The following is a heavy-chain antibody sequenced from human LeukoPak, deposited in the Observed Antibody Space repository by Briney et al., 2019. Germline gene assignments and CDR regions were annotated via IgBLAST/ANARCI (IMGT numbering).Heavy chain of an antibody. D-gene: IGHD6-13*01. CDR3: ARDRVAAGSFDY. Sequence: ASVKVSCKASGYTFTGYYMHWVRQAPGQGLEWMGWINPNSGGTNYAQKFQGRVTMTRDTSISTAYMELSRLRSDDTAVYYCARDRVAAGSFDYWGQGTLVTVSS. CDR1: GYTFTGYY. V-gene: IGHV1-2*02. CDR2: INPNSGGT. J-gene: IGHJ4*02.